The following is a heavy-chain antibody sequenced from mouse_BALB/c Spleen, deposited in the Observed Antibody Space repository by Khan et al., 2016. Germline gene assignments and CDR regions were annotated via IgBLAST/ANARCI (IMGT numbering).Heavy chain of an antibody. CDR1: GYSFTAYY. CDR2: INPNNGAT. Sequence: VQLKQSDPDLVKPGASVKISCKASGYSFTAYYMYWVKQSHGKSLKWIGRINPNNGATTFNQKFKGKAILTVDKSSTTAYMELRSLASEDSAVYCCARDDYVNWGQGTTLTVSS. V-gene: IGHV1-18*01. D-gene: IGHD2-4*01. J-gene: IGHJ2*01. CDR3: ARDDYVN.